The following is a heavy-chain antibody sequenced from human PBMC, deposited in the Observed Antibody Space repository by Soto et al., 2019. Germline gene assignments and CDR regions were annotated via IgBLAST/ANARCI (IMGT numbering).Heavy chain of an antibody. Sequence: QVQLVQSGAEVKKPGASVKVSCKASGYTFTAYYMHLVRQAPGQGLEWMGWINPNSGGTNYAQKFQGLVTMTRDTSVSTAYMELSSLRSDDTAVYYCARDVVVEPAAHLPQLWGRGTLVTVSS. CDR2: INPNSGGT. CDR3: ARDVVVEPAAHLPQL. D-gene: IGHD2-2*01. J-gene: IGHJ2*01. V-gene: IGHV1-2*02. CDR1: GYTFTAYY.